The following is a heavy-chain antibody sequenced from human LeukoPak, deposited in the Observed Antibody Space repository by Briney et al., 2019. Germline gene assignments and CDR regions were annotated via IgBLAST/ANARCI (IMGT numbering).Heavy chain of an antibody. CDR1: GGSINTYSYY. CDR2: IYYSGST. V-gene: IGHV4-61*01. J-gene: IGHJ4*02. CDR3: ARDPGEGIGGWYPFDY. Sequence: SETLSLTCTVSGGSINTYSYYWSWIRQPPGKGLEWIGYIYYSGSTNYNPSLKSRVTISVDTSKNQFSLKLSSVTAADTAVYYCARDPGEGIGGWYPFDYWGQGTLVTVSS. D-gene: IGHD6-19*01.